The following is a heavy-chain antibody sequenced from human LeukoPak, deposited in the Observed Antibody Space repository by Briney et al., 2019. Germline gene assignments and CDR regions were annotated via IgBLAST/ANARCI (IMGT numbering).Heavy chain of an antibody. CDR3: ARDTAMVRIDY. CDR1: GGSISSGDYY. J-gene: IGHJ4*02. V-gene: IGHV4-30-4*01. Sequence: SETLSLTCTVSGGSISSGDYYWSWIRRPPGKGLEWIGYIYYSGSTYYNASLKSRVTISVDTSKNQFSLKLSSVTAADTAVYYCARDTAMVRIDYWGQGTLVTVSS. CDR2: IYYSGST. D-gene: IGHD5-18*01.